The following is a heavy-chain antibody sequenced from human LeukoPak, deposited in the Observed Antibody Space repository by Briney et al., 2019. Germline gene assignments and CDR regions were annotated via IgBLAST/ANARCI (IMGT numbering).Heavy chain of an antibody. Sequence: GESLKISCKGSGYSFTNYWIGWVRQMPGKGLEWMGIIFPGDSDTRYSPSFRGQVTISADKSISTAYLQWGSLKASDSAMYYCTRATRPYSSGRYYFDYWGQGTLVTVSS. J-gene: IGHJ4*02. CDR1: GYSFTNYW. CDR3: TRATRPYSSGRYYFDY. V-gene: IGHV5-51*01. CDR2: IFPGDSDT. D-gene: IGHD6-19*01.